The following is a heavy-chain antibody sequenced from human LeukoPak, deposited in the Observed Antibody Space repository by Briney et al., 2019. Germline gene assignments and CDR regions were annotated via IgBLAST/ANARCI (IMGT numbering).Heavy chain of an antibody. V-gene: IGHV1-18*01. CDR2: ISAYNGNT. CDR1: GYTFTSYD. J-gene: IGHJ4*02. Sequence: ASVKVSCKASGYTFTSYDINWVRQATGQGLEWMGWISAYNGNTNYAQKLQGRFTMTTDTSTSTAYMELRSLRSDDTAVYYCARDAAGFDYWGQGTLVTVSS. D-gene: IGHD6-13*01. CDR3: ARDAAGFDY.